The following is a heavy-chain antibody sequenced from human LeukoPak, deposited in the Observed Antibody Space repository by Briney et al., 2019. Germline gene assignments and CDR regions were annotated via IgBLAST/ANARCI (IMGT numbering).Heavy chain of an antibody. CDR2: INPNSGGT. CDR3: ARTDDYGDLYPFDY. CDR1: GYTFTGYY. J-gene: IGHJ4*02. V-gene: IGHV1-2*02. Sequence: GASMKVSCKASGYTFTGYYMHWVRQAPGQGLEWMGWINPNSGGTNYAQKFQGRVTMTRDTSISTAYMELSRLRSDDTAVYYCARTDDYGDLYPFDYWGQGTLVTVSS. D-gene: IGHD4-17*01.